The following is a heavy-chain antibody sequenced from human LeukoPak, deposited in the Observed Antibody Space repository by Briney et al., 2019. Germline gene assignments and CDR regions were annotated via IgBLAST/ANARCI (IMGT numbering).Heavy chain of an antibody. CDR1: GCSISSYY. J-gene: IGHJ4*02. D-gene: IGHD3-10*01. CDR2: IYYSGST. CDR3: ARVGPEYYGSGSLGGYYFDY. V-gene: IGHV4-59*01. Sequence: PSETLSLTCTVSGCSISSYYLSWIRQPPGKGLEWIGYIYYSGSTNYNPSLKSRVTISVDTSKNQFSLKLSSVTAADTAVYYCARVGPEYYGSGSLGGYYFDYWGQGTLVTVSS.